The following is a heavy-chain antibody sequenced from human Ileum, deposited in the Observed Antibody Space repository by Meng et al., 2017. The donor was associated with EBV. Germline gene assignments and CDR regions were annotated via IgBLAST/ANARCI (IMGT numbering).Heavy chain of an antibody. J-gene: IGHJ4*02. CDR2: IHNSGIT. Sequence: QVQRQAWGPGLGKPSGILCLICAVSVGSINTDYVWSWVRQSPGEGLEWIGEIHNSGITNYNASLRSRVDMSIDKSKNQVSFNLRSATAADTAVYYCARGVDYHWGYWGQGSLVTVSS. CDR1: VGSINTDYV. D-gene: IGHD3-16*01. CDR3: ARGVDYHWGY. V-gene: IGHV4-4*02.